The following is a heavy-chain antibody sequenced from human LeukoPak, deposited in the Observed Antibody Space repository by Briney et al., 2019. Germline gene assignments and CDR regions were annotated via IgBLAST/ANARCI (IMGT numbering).Heavy chain of an antibody. CDR2: ISPYTTKT. Sequence: GASVKVSCKASGYTFISYGITWVRQAPGQGLEWMGWISPYTTKTNYAQSLQGRVTMTTDTSTSTAYMELRSLRSDDTAVYYCARGGAPLVMYGSDYWGQGTLVTVSS. D-gene: IGHD6-13*01. CDR3: ARGGAPLVMYGSDY. J-gene: IGHJ4*02. V-gene: IGHV1-18*01. CDR1: GYTFISYG.